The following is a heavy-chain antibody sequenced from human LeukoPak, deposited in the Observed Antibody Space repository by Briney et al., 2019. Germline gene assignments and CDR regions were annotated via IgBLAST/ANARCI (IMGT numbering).Heavy chain of an antibody. J-gene: IGHJ4*02. V-gene: IGHV3-7*01. Sequence: GGSLRLSCAASGFTFSSYWMSWVRQAPGKGLEWVANIKQDGSEKYYVDSVKGRFTISRDNAKNSLYLQMNSLRAEDTAVYYCARGEGVRRPYYFDYWGQGTLVTVSS. CDR3: ARGEGVRRPYYFDY. D-gene: IGHD3-10*01. CDR1: GFTFSSYW. CDR2: IKQDGSEK.